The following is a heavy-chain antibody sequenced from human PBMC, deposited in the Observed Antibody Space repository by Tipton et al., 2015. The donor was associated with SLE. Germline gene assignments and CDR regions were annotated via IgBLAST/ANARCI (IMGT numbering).Heavy chain of an antibody. J-gene: IGHJ6*02. CDR3: AKSGIAVAAESMDV. V-gene: IGHV3-30*02. CDR2: IRYDGNNK. Sequence: SLRLSCSASGFTFSIYGMHWVRQAPGKGLELVAFIRYDGNNKYYADSVKGRFTISRDNSKNTLYLQMNSLRAEDTAVYYCAKSGIAVAAESMDVWGQGTTVTVSS. CDR1: GFTFSIYG. D-gene: IGHD6-19*01.